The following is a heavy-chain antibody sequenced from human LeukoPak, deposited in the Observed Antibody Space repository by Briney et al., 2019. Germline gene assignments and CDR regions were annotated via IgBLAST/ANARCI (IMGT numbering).Heavy chain of an antibody. J-gene: IGHJ3*02. D-gene: IGHD2-21*02. CDR1: GGSFSGYY. CDR3: AGAHPREHIVVVTARYAFDI. CDR2: INHSGST. Sequence: SETLSLTCAVYGGSFSGYYWSWIRQPPGKGLEWIGEINHSGSTNYNPSLKSRVTISVDTSKNQFSLKLSSVTAADTAVYYCAGAHPREHIVVVTARYAFDIWGQGTMVTVSS. V-gene: IGHV4-34*01.